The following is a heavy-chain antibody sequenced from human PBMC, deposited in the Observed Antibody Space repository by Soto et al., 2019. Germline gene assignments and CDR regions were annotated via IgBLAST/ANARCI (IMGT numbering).Heavy chain of an antibody. V-gene: IGHV4-59*01. CDR1: GGSISSYY. CDR2: IYYSVST. D-gene: IGHD1-1*01. CDR3: ARAIDLDREQPLSVWCER. J-gene: IGHJ5*02. Sequence: SETRSLTCTVSGGSISSYYWSWIRQPPGKGLEWIGYIYYSVSTNYNPSLKSRVTISVDTSKNQFSLKLSSVTAADTAVYYCARAIDLDREQPLSVWCERWGEGTIVIVSP.